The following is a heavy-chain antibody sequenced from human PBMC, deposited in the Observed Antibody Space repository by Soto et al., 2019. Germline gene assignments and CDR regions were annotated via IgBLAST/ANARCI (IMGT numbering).Heavy chain of an antibody. CDR1: GFSVSSDY. J-gene: IGHJ4*02. CDR2: IYSGGDT. V-gene: IGHV3-53*01. CDR3: AKDGIRGIHIDN. Sequence: GGSLRLSCAASGFSVSSDYMSWVRQAPGKGLEWVSLIYSGGDTYYADSVKGRFTISRDISSNTIYLHMTALRAEDTAVYYCAKDGIRGIHIDNWGQGTLVTVSS.